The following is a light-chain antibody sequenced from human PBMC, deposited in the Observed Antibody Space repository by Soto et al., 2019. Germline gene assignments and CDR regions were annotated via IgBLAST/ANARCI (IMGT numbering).Light chain of an antibody. Sequence: IEMTQSPSTLSVSPGERATLSWGASQSVNSNLAWYQQKPGQAPRLLIYGASTRATGIPASFIGNRYGTEFNLTASSLQPEDFAVYDCQQYNNWPFTFGPGTKVDIK. CDR2: GAS. V-gene: IGKV3-15*01. CDR3: QQYNNWPFT. CDR1: QSVNSN. J-gene: IGKJ3*01.